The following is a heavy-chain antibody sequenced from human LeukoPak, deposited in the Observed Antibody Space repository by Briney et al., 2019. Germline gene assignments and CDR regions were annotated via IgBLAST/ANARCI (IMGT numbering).Heavy chain of an antibody. V-gene: IGHV3-7*01. Sequence: GSLRLSCVASGFPFSSYWMTWVRQAPGKGLEWVANIKQDGSKKSYVDSVKGRFTISRDNAKNSLYLQMNSLRAEDTAVYYCARVGSYGMDVWGQGTTVTVSS. J-gene: IGHJ6*02. D-gene: IGHD3-10*01. CDR3: ARVGSYGMDV. CDR1: GFPFSSYW. CDR2: IKQDGSKK.